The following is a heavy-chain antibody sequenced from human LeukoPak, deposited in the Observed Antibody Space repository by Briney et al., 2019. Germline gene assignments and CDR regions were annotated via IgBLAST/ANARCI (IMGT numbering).Heavy chain of an antibody. Sequence: PGRSLRLSCAASGFTFDVYAMHWVRQAPGKGLEWVSGISWNSGSIGYADSVKGRFNISRDNAKNSLYLQMNSLGAEDMALYYCAKVHSSGWFDYWGQGTLVTVSS. V-gene: IGHV3-9*03. J-gene: IGHJ4*02. D-gene: IGHD6-19*01. CDR2: ISWNSGSI. CDR3: AKVHSSGWFDY. CDR1: GFTFDVYA.